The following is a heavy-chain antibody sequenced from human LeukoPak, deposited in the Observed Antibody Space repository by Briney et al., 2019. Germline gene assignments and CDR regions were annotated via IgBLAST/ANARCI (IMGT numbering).Heavy chain of an antibody. J-gene: IGHJ3*02. CDR3: ARDLLPGPDAFDI. CDR2: ISFDGSTK. D-gene: IGHD2-2*01. Sequence: PGRSLRLSCAASGFTFSSYTLHWVRQAPGKGLDWVAVISFDGSTKNYADSVRGRFTISRDNSKNTLYLQMNSLRAEDTAVYYCARDLLPGPDAFDIWGQGTMVTVSS. V-gene: IGHV3-30*04. CDR1: GFTFSSYT.